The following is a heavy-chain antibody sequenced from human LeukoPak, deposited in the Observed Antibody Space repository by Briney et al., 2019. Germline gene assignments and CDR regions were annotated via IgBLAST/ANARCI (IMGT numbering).Heavy chain of an antibody. CDR1: GFTFRSYE. J-gene: IGHJ4*02. CDR3: ARKNGLDY. V-gene: IGHV3-48*03. CDR2: LSSSGSAF. Sequence: GGSLTLSCEDSGFTFRSYEMSWVRQAPGKGLEWIAYLSSSGSAFSYADSVKGRFTIARDNAKNSVYLEMNSLRAEDTAVYYCARKNGLDYWGQGTLVTVSS.